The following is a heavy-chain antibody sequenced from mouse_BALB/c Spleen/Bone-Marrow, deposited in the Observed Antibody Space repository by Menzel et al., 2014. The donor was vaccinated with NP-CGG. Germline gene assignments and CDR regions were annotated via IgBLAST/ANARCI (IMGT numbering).Heavy chain of an antibody. V-gene: IGHV7-3*02. J-gene: IGHJ1*01. D-gene: IGHD2-4*01. CDR1: GFTFTDYY. Sequence: EVNVVESGGGLVQPGGSLRLSCATSGFTFTDYYMSWVRQPPGKALEWLGFIRNKANGYTTEYSASVKGRFTISGDNSQSILYLQMNTLRAEDSATYYCAREIINDYHWYFDVWGAGTTVTVSS. CDR2: IRNKANGYTT. CDR3: AREIINDYHWYFDV.